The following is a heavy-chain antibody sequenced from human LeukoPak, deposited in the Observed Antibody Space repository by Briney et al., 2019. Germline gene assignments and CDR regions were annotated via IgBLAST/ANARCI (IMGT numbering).Heavy chain of an antibody. V-gene: IGHV3-13*04. CDR3: ARGGHYYDSSGYLFDY. Sequence: PGGSLRLSCAASGFTFSSYDMHWVRQATGKGLEWVSAIGTAGDTYYPGSVKGRFTISRENAKNSLYLQMNSLRAGDTAVYYCARGGHYYDSSGYLFDYWGQGTLVTVSS. CDR2: IGTAGDT. CDR1: GFTFSSYD. D-gene: IGHD3-22*01. J-gene: IGHJ4*02.